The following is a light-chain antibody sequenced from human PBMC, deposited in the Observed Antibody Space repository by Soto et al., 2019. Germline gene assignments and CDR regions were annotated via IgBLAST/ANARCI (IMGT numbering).Light chain of an antibody. Sequence: DIQMTQSPSSLSASVGDRVTITCQASQDISNYLNWYQQKPGKAPKLLIYDASNLETGVPSRFSGSGSGTDFTFTISSLQSEDFAFYYCQQYNNWPLTFGGGTKVEIK. CDR3: QQYNNWPLT. V-gene: IGKV1-33*01. CDR1: QDISNY. J-gene: IGKJ4*01. CDR2: DAS.